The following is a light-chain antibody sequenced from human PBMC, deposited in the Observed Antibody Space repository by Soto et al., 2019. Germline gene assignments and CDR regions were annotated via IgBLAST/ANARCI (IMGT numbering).Light chain of an antibody. J-gene: IGLJ1*01. CDR3: CSFGSSGYV. CDR2: EVT. Sequence: QSVLTQPASVSGSPGQSITISCSGATGDVGIVSWYQHHPGKPPKLMIHEVTKRPSGVSDRFSGSKSGNSASPTISGLQAEDEADYFCCSFGSSGYVFG. CDR1: TGDVGI. V-gene: IGLV2-23*02.